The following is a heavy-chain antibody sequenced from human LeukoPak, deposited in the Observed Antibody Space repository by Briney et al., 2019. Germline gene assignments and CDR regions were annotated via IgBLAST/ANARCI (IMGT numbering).Heavy chain of an antibody. Sequence: VASVKVSCKASGYTFTSYYMHWVRQAPGQGLEWMGIINPSGGSTSYAQKFQGRVTMTRDTSTSTVYMELSSLRSEDTAVYYCASATDYYDSSGYYSALDYWGQGTLVTVSS. J-gene: IGHJ4*02. D-gene: IGHD3-22*01. CDR2: INPSGGST. CDR1: GYTFTSYY. CDR3: ASATDYYDSSGYYSALDY. V-gene: IGHV1-46*01.